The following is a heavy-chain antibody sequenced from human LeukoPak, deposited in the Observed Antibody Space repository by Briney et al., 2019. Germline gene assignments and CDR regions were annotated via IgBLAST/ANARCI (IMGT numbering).Heavy chain of an antibody. V-gene: IGHV3-30*04. D-gene: IGHD6-13*01. Sequence: GGSLRLSCAASGFTFSSYAMHWVRQAPGKGLEWVAVISYDGSNKYYADSVKGRFTISRDNSKNTLYLQMNSLRAEDTAVYYCARDGSSEAFDIWGQGTMVTVSS. CDR1: GFTFSSYA. CDR3: ARDGSSEAFDI. J-gene: IGHJ3*02. CDR2: ISYDGSNK.